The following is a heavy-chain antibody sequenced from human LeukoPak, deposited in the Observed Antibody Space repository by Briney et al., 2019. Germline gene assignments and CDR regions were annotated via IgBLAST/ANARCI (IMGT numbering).Heavy chain of an antibody. Sequence: PGGSLRLSCAASGFTFSSYWMSWVRQAPGKGLEWVANIKQDGSEKYYVDSVKGRFTISRDNAKNSLYLQMNSLRAEDTAVYYCARPNVDTATEVDYWGQGTLVTVSS. CDR1: GFTFSSYW. CDR3: ARPNVDTATEVDY. D-gene: IGHD5-18*01. J-gene: IGHJ4*02. CDR2: IKQDGSEK. V-gene: IGHV3-7*03.